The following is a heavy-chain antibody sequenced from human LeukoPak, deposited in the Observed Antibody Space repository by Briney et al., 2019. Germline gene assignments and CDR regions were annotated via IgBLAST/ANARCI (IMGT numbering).Heavy chain of an antibody. CDR2: IYYRGNT. D-gene: IGHD5-18*01. V-gene: IGHV4-59*01. CDR1: GGSISSYY. J-gene: IGHJ4*02. Sequence: SETLSLTCTVSGGSISSYYWSWIRQPPGKGLEWIGYIYYRGNTNYNPSLKSRVTISVYMTKNQFSLKLSSVTAADTAVYYCTRGGYNYDSPPGDPFDYWGQGTLVTVSA. CDR3: TRGGYNYDSPPGDPFDY.